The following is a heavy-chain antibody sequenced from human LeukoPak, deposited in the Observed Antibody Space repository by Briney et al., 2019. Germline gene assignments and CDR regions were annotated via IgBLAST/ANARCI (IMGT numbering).Heavy chain of an antibody. Sequence: GRSLRLSCAASGFTFDDYAMHWVRQAPGKGLEWVSVISWDSGSICYADSVKGRFTISRDNAKNSLYLQMNSLRAEDTALYYCAKDSFYSSGWLFDYWGQGTLVTVSS. V-gene: IGHV3-9*01. J-gene: IGHJ4*02. CDR3: AKDSFYSSGWLFDY. CDR2: ISWDSGSI. D-gene: IGHD6-19*01. CDR1: GFTFDDYA.